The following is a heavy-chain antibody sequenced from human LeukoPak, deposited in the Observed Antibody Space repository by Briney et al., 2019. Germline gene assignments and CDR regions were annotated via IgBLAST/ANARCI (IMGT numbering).Heavy chain of an antibody. D-gene: IGHD5/OR15-5a*01. Sequence: GGSLRLSCAASGFTFSSYWMSWVRQAPGKGLEWVANINRDGSDKYYVDSVKGRFTISRDNAKNSLYLQMNSLRAEDAAVYYCARNVYTLYWGQGTLVTVSS. CDR2: INRDGSDK. CDR3: ARNVYTLY. V-gene: IGHV3-7*03. CDR1: GFTFSSYW. J-gene: IGHJ4*02.